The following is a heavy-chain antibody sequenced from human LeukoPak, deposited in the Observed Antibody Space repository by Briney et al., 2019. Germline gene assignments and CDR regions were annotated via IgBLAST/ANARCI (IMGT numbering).Heavy chain of an antibody. D-gene: IGHD2-15*01. V-gene: IGHV4-4*07. Sequence: SETLSLTCTVSGGSISSYSWSWIRQPAGKGLEWIGRIYTSGSTKYNPSLTSRVTMSVDTSKNQFSLKLRSVTAADTAVYYCARAVHCSGGSCYFDYWGQGTLVTVSP. J-gene: IGHJ4*02. CDR1: GGSISSYS. CDR3: ARAVHCSGGSCYFDY. CDR2: IYTSGST.